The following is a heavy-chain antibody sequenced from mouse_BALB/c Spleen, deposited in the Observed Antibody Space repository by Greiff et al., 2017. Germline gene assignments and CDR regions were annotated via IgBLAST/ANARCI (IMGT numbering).Heavy chain of an antibody. D-gene: IGHD2-3*01. J-gene: IGHJ2*01. V-gene: IGHV5-15*02. Sequence: EVQLVESGGGLVQPGGSRKLSCAASGFTFSDYGMAWVRQAPGKGPEWVAFISNLAYSIYYADTVTGRFTISRENAKNTLYLEMSSLRSEDTAMYYCARDDGYYGYFDYWGQGTTLTVSS. CDR3: ARDDGYYGYFDY. CDR2: ISNLAYSI. CDR1: GFTFSDYG.